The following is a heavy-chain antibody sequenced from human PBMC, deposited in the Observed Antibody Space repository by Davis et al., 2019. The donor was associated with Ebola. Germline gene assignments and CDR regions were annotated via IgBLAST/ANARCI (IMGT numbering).Heavy chain of an antibody. Sequence: ASVQVSCKPSGYLFIGHYMLRLRHPPGQGPEWVGIINPSDGSTTYEQKFQGRVTMTMVTSTATVYMELRSLRSDDTATYFCAREAGLATAGPSLPYYLDHWGRGDLVTVSS. CDR1: GYLFIGHY. V-gene: IGHV1-46*01. J-gene: IGHJ4*02. D-gene: IGHD6-13*01. CDR2: INPSDGST. CDR3: AREAGLATAGPSLPYYLDH.